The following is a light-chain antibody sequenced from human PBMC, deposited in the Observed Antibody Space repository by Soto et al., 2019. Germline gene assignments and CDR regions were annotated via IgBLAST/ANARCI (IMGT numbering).Light chain of an antibody. J-gene: IGKJ2*01. CDR2: KVS. Sequence: DGVMTQSPLSLPVTLGQPASISCRSSQSLKHSDGNTYLNWFQQRPGQSPRRLIYKVSIRDSGVPDRFSGSRSVTDFTLTISSVEAEDVGVYYCIQGTHWPPYTFGQGTKLEI. CDR1: QSLKHSDGNTY. CDR3: IQGTHWPPYT. V-gene: IGKV2-30*02.